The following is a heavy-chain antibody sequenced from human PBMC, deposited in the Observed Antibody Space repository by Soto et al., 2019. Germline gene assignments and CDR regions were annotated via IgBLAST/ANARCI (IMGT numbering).Heavy chain of an antibody. D-gene: IGHD6-13*01. V-gene: IGHV1-69*04. J-gene: IGHJ4*02. Sequence: GASVKVSCKASGGPFSSYTISWVRQAPGQGLEWMGRIISILGIANYAQKFQGRVTITADKSTSTAYMELSSLRSEDTAVYYCARDPSYSSSWSEDYWGQGTLVTVSS. CDR3: ARDPSYSSSWSEDY. CDR1: GGPFSSYT. CDR2: IISILGIA.